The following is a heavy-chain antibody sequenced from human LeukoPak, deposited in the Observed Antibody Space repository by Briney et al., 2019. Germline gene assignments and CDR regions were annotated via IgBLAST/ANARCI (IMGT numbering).Heavy chain of an antibody. J-gene: IGHJ4*02. V-gene: IGHV3-15*01. CDR3: TTGGYSGYSD. CDR1: GFTFTNAW. D-gene: IGHD5-12*01. Sequence: PGGSLRLSCAASGFTFTNAWMSWVRQAPGKGLEWVGRIRSKPDGGTTDYAAPVKGKFTISGDDSKNTLYLQRNSLKIEDPAEYYCTTGGYSGYSDWGEGTLVTASS. CDR2: IRSKPDGGTT.